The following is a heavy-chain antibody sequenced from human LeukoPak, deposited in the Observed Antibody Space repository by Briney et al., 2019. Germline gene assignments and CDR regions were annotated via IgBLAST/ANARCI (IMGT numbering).Heavy chain of an antibody. J-gene: IGHJ4*02. D-gene: IGHD6-25*01. Sequence: GVSLRLSCAASGFTFSSYAMSWVRQAPGKGLEWVSAISSSGGNTYYADSVKGRFTISRDNSKNTLYLQMNSLRAEDTAVYYCATISAASGVHYWGQGTLVTVSS. CDR1: GFTFSSYA. CDR3: ATISAASGVHY. V-gene: IGHV3-23*01. CDR2: ISSSGGNT.